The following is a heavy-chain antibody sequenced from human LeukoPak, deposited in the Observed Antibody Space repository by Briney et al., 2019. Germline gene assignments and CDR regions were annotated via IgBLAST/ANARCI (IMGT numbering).Heavy chain of an antibody. CDR3: AACSPSCYTTYGMDV. CDR1: GYTFTGYY. V-gene: IGHV1-2*02. J-gene: IGHJ6*02. CDR2: INPNSGGT. Sequence: ASVKVSCKASGYTFTGYYMHWVRQAPGQGLEWMGWINPNSGGTNYAQKFQGRVTMTRDTSISTAYMELSRLRSDDTAVYYCAACSPSCYTTYGMDVWGQGTTVTVSS. D-gene: IGHD2-2*01.